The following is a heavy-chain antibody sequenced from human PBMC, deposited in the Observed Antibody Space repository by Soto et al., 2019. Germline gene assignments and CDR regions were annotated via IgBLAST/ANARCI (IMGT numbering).Heavy chain of an antibody. Sequence: SETLSLTCTVSGGSISSGDYYWSWIRQPPGKGLEWIGYIYYSGSTYYNPSLKSRVTISLDTSKNQFSLKLSSVTAADTAVYYCARTVISGLYFDYWGQGTLVTVSS. D-gene: IGHD2-21*01. V-gene: IGHV4-30-4*01. CDR1: GGSISSGDYY. CDR2: IYYSGST. CDR3: ARTVISGLYFDY. J-gene: IGHJ4*02.